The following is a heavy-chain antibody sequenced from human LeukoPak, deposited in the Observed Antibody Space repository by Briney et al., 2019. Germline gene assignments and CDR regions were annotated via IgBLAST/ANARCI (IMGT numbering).Heavy chain of an antibody. D-gene: IGHD3-10*01. Sequence: SETLSLTCTGSGGSISSYYWSWIRQPPGKGLEWIGYIYYSGSTNYNPSLKSRVTISVDTSKNQFSLKLSSVTAADTAVYYCASTNVLLWFGELSKPAYFDYWGQGTLVTVSS. CDR1: GGSISSYY. V-gene: IGHV4-59*12. J-gene: IGHJ4*02. CDR2: IYYSGST. CDR3: ASTNVLLWFGELSKPAYFDY.